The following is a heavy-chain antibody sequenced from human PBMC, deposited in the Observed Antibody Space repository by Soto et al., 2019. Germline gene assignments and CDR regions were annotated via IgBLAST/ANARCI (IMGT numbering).Heavy chain of an antibody. CDR1: GGSFSGYY. J-gene: IGHJ4*02. CDR3: ARATPRYSSGGSCYSGRDY. Sequence: QVQLQQWGAGLLKPSETLFLTCAVYGGSFSGYYWSWIRQPPGKGLEWIGEINHSGSTNYNPSLKSRVTISVVTSTIQFPLKLSSVTAAETTVYYRARATPRYSSGGSCYSGRDYWRPGTLVTV. V-gene: IGHV4-34*01. D-gene: IGHD2-15*01. CDR2: INHSGST.